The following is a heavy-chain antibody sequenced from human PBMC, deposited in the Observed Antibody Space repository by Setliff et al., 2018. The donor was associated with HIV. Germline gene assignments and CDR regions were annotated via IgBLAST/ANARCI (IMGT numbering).Heavy chain of an antibody. CDR3: ARTDYYDSSGPEYFQH. CDR2: TYYSGST. Sequence: TLSLTCTVSGGSISSGGYYWSWIRQHPGKGLERIGYTYYSGSTYYNPSLKSRATISVDTSTNQFSLKLSSVTAADTAVYYCARTDYYDSSGPEYFQHWGQGTLVTV. J-gene: IGHJ1*01. D-gene: IGHD3-22*01. CDR1: GGSISSGGYY. V-gene: IGHV4-31*03.